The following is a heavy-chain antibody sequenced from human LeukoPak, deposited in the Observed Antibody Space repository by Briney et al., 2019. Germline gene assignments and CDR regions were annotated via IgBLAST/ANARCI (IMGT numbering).Heavy chain of an antibody. Sequence: GGSLRLSCAASGFTFSSYSMNWVRQAPGKGLEWVSSISSSSSYIYYADSVKGRFTISRDNAKNSLYLQMNSLRAEDTAVYYCAKGTYYYGSGSYYKVEYFQHWGQGTLVTVSS. D-gene: IGHD3-10*01. V-gene: IGHV3-21*04. J-gene: IGHJ1*01. CDR1: GFTFSSYS. CDR2: ISSSSSYI. CDR3: AKGTYYYGSGSYYKVEYFQH.